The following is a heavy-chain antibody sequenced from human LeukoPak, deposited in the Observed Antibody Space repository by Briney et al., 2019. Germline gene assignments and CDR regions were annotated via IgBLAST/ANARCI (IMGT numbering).Heavy chain of an antibody. CDR2: IYTGGST. CDR1: GGSISSYY. D-gene: IGHD2-2*01. J-gene: IGHJ6*03. CDR3: ARAFPADYYYYMDV. Sequence: SETLSRNCTVSGGSISSYYWSWIRQPAGKGLEWIGRIYTGGSTNYNPSLKSRVTMSVDTSKNQFSLKLSSVTAADTAVYYCARAFPADYYYYMDVWGKGTTVTVSS. V-gene: IGHV4-4*07.